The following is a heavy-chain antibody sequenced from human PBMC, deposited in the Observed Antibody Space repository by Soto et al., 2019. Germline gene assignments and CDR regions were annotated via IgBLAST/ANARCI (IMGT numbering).Heavy chain of an antibody. Sequence: SGPTLVNPTQTLTLTCTFSGFSLSTSGVGVGWIRQPPGKALEWLALLYADVDKGYSATLKSRLTISKDTSKNQVVLTMANMDPVDTATYYCARINYSYFYGEVWGKGTTVTVSS. V-gene: IGHV2-5*02. CDR3: ARINYSYFYGEV. D-gene: IGHD2-15*01. CDR2: LYADVDK. J-gene: IGHJ6*03. CDR1: GFSLSTSGVG.